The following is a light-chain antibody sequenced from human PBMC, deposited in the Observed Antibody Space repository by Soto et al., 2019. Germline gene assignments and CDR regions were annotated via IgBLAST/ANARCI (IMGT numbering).Light chain of an antibody. Sequence: DIQMTQSPSTLSGSVGDRVTITCRASQTISSWLAWYQQKPGKAPKLLIYKASTLKSGVPSRFSGSGSGTDFTPTIRSLQPDDFATYYCQHYNSYSEAFGQGTKVDIK. J-gene: IGKJ1*01. CDR2: KAS. CDR1: QTISSW. CDR3: QHYNSYSEA. V-gene: IGKV1-5*03.